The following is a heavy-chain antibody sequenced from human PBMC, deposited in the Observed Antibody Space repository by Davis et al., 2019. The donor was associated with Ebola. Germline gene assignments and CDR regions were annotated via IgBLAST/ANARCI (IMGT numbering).Heavy chain of an antibody. CDR1: GFTFSSYW. Sequence: GESLKISCAASGFTFSSYWMSWVRQAPGKGLEWVANIKQDGSEKYYVDSVKGRFTISRDNAKNSLYLQMNSLRAKDTAVYYCANSGSYLFDYWGQGTLVTVSS. J-gene: IGHJ4*02. CDR3: ANSGSYLFDY. CDR2: IKQDGSEK. D-gene: IGHD1-26*01. V-gene: IGHV3-7*01.